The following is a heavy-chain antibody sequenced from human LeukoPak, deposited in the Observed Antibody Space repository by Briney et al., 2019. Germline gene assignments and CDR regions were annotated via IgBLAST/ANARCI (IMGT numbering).Heavy chain of an antibody. V-gene: IGHV3-48*02. CDR2: ISSSSGTT. CDR3: ARDWERDY. D-gene: IGHD1-26*01. Sequence: GGSLRLSCAASGFTFSTYNMHWVRQAPGKGLEWVSYISSSSGTTYYADSVKGRFTISRDNAKKSLYLQMKSVRDEDTAVYHCARDWERDYWGQGTLVTVSS. J-gene: IGHJ4*02. CDR1: GFTFSTYN.